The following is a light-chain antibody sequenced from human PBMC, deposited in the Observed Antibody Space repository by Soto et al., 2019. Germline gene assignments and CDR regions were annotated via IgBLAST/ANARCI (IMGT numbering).Light chain of an antibody. Sequence: QSVLTQPPSVSGSPGQSITLSCTGTSSDVGGYNYVSWYQQHPGKAPKLMIYEVSNRPSGVSNHFSDSKSGNTASLTISVLQSEYEADYYFSSYTSSSLYVFGTGTKVTVL. CDR2: EVS. J-gene: IGLJ1*01. CDR3: SSYTSSSLYV. V-gene: IGLV2-14*01. CDR1: SSDVGGYNY.